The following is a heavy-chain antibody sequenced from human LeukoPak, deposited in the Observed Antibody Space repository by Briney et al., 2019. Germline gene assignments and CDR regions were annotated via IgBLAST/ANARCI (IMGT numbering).Heavy chain of an antibody. V-gene: IGHV3-23*01. CDR2: ISGTGDTT. Sequence: TGGSLRLSCAASGFTFSSYAMSWVRQAPGKGLKWVSAISGTGDTTYYADSVKGRFSISRDNSKNTLHLQMNSLRAEDTAVYYCAKDRQWLVWDYWGQGTLVTVSS. J-gene: IGHJ4*02. D-gene: IGHD6-19*01. CDR1: GFTFSSYA. CDR3: AKDRQWLVWDY.